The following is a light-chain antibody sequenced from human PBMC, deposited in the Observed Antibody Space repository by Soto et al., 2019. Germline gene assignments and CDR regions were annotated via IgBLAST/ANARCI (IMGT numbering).Light chain of an antibody. V-gene: IGKV3-20*01. CDR3: QQSSYSPLT. CDR2: EIS. CDR1: QNVDNDY. Sequence: EIVLTQSPGTLSLSPGQRATLFCRASQNVDNDYLAWFQQKPGQAPRLLIYEISHRATGVPDRFGGTGSGTDFTLTISSLEPEDLAVYYCQQSSYSPLTFGGGTRVEI. J-gene: IGKJ4*01.